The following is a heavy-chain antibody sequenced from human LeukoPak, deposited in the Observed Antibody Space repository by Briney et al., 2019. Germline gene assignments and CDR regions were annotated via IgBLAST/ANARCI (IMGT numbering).Heavy chain of an antibody. Sequence: GGSLRLSCAASGFTFSSYAMHWVRQAPGKGLEYISAISSNGGSTYYANSVKGRFTISRDNSKNTLYLQMGSLRAEDMAVYYCARVSGSIAFDYWGQGTLVTVSS. CDR3: ARVSGSIAFDY. CDR1: GFTFSSYA. D-gene: IGHD2-15*01. J-gene: IGHJ4*02. V-gene: IGHV3-64*01. CDR2: ISSNGGST.